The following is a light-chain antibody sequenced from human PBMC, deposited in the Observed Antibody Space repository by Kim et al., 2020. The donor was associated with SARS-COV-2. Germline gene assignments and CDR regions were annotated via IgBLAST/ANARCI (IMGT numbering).Light chain of an antibody. CDR1: GSAVGGYKF. Sequence: PCNTRAGMATGSAVGGYKFVTANNRRPDRAPSRLIFKVTNRPSGVSNRFSGSKSGNPAPLTIAGLQTENEADYYGSSYTSSITLLVFGGGTQLTV. J-gene: IGLJ2*01. CDR3: SSYTSSITLLV. V-gene: IGLV2-14*01. CDR2: KVT.